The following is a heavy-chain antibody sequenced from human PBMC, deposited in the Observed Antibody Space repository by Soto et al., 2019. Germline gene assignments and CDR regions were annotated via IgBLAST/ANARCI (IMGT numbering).Heavy chain of an antibody. CDR3: ARRGTETYGVKGAFDI. J-gene: IGHJ3*02. CDR2: ITSTSSLI. Sequence: EVQLVESGGGLVKPGGSLRLSCAASRFTFSTYTMNWVRQAPGKGLEWVSSITSTSSLIFYADSVKGRFTISRDNAKNSLYLQMISLTAEDTAVYYCARRGTETYGVKGAFDIWGQGTMVTVSS. D-gene: IGHD4-17*01. V-gene: IGHV3-21*01. CDR1: RFTFSTYT.